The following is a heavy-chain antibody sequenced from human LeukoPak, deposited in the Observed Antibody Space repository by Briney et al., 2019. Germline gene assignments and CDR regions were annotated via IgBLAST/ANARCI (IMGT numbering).Heavy chain of an antibody. D-gene: IGHD6-19*01. CDR2: IKSKTDRGTT. CDR1: GFSFSDAL. CDR3: AREGALASILDF. V-gene: IGHV3-15*01. J-gene: IGHJ4*02. Sequence: KSGGSLRLSCAASGFSFSDALMSWVRQAPGKGLEWVCRIKSKTDRGTTDYAARVKGRFIVSRDDSKNTLYLQMNSLKTEDTAVYYCAREGALASILDFWGQGALVTVSS.